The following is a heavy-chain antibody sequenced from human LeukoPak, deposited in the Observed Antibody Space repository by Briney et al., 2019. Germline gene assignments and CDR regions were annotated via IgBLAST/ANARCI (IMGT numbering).Heavy chain of an antibody. J-gene: IGHJ5*02. Sequence: SETLSLTCTVSGYSISSGHYWGWIRQPPGKGLEWIGSMYHSGSTYYNPPLKSRVTISEDTSKNQFSLKLSSVTAADTAVYYCARAVGVQNWFDPWGQGTLVTVSS. CDR2: MYHSGST. D-gene: IGHD1-26*01. CDR1: GYSISSGHY. V-gene: IGHV4-38-2*02. CDR3: ARAVGVQNWFDP.